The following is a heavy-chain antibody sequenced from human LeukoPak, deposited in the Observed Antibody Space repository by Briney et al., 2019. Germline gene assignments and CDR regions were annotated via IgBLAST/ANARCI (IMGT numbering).Heavy chain of an antibody. J-gene: IGHJ5*02. CDR2: ISSSSSYI. Sequence: GGSLRLSCAASGFTFSSYSMNWVRQAPGKGLEWVSSISSSSSYIYYADSVKGRFTISRDNDKNSLYLQMNSLRAEDTAVYYCARAVAGSGWFDPWGQGTLVTVSS. CDR1: GFTFSSYS. V-gene: IGHV3-21*01. CDR3: ARAVAGSGWFDP. D-gene: IGHD6-19*01.